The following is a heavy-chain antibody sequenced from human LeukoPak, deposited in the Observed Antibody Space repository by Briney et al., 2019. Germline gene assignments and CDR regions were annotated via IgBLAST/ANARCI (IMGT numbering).Heavy chain of an antibody. V-gene: IGHV4-30-4*08. J-gene: IGHJ3*02. CDR2: IYYSGST. Sequence: KPSQTLSLTCTVSGGSISSGDYYWSWIRQPPGKGLEWIGYIYYSGSTYYNPSLKSRVTISVDTSKNQFSLKPSSVTAADTAVYYCARDGYSSDLGAFDIWGQGTMVTVSS. D-gene: IGHD6-19*01. CDR1: GGSISSGDYY. CDR3: ARDGYSSDLGAFDI.